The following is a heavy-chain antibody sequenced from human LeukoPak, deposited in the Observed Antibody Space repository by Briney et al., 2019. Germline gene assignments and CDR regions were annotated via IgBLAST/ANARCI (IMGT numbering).Heavy chain of an antibody. J-gene: IGHJ4*02. CDR1: GFDLSTYE. V-gene: IGHV3-48*01. CDR3: ARDRIKSGSYYFDY. CDR2: ISGRSSTI. Sequence: GGSLRLSCAASGFDLSTYEMNWVRQAPGKGLEWISYISGRSSTIYYADSVKGRFTISRDNAKNSMYLQMNSLRAEDTAVYYCARDRIKSGSYYFDYWGQGTLVTVSS. D-gene: IGHD1-26*01.